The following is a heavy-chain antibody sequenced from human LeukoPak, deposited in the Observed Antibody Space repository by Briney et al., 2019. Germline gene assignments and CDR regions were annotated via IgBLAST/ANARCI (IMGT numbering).Heavy chain of an antibody. Sequence: GGSLRLSCAASGFTFSSYAMHWVRQAPGKGLEWVAVISYDGSNKYYADSVKGRFTISRDNSKNTLYLQMNSLRAEDTAVYYCAGDRITIFGVALYYYYYGMDVWGQGTTVTVSS. CDR3: AGDRITIFGVALYYYYYGMDV. D-gene: IGHD3-3*01. J-gene: IGHJ6*02. CDR2: ISYDGSNK. CDR1: GFTFSSYA. V-gene: IGHV3-30*04.